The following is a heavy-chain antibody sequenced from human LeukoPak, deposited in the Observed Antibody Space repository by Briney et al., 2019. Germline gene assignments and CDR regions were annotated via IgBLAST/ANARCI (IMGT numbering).Heavy chain of an antibody. CDR2: IYTSGST. Sequence: SETLSLTCTVSGGSISSYYWSWIRQPAGKGLEWIGRIYTSGSTNYNPSLKSRVTMSVDTSKNQFSLKLSSVTAADTAVYYCASVTYSSLSSDFDYWGQGTLVTVSS. D-gene: IGHD6-6*01. CDR1: GGSISSYY. CDR3: ASVTYSSLSSDFDY. V-gene: IGHV4-4*07. J-gene: IGHJ4*02.